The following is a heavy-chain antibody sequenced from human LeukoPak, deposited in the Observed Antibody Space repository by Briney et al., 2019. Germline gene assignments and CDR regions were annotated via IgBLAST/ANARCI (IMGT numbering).Heavy chain of an antibody. J-gene: IGHJ6*02. CDR2: IWYDGSNK. CDR3: ARFYYDILTGAPFSGMDV. V-gene: IGHV3-33*01. CDR1: GFTFSSYG. D-gene: IGHD3-9*01. Sequence: PGRSLRLSCAASGFTFSSYGMHWVRQAPGKGLESVAVIWYDGSNKYYADSVKGRFTISRDNSKNTLYLQMNSLRAEDTAVYYCARFYYDILTGAPFSGMDVWGQGTTVTVSS.